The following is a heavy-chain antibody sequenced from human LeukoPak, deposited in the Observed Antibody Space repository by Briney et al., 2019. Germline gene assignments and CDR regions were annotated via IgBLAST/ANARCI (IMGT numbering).Heavy chain of an antibody. Sequence: ASVKVSCKASGYTFTGYYMHWVRQAPGQGLEWMGRINPNSGGTNYAQKFQGRVTMTRDTSISTAYMELSRLRSDDAAVYYCARADYYGSGSYNYWGQGTLVTVSS. D-gene: IGHD3-10*01. CDR1: GYTFTGYY. CDR2: INPNSGGT. J-gene: IGHJ4*02. CDR3: ARADYYGSGSYNY. V-gene: IGHV1-2*06.